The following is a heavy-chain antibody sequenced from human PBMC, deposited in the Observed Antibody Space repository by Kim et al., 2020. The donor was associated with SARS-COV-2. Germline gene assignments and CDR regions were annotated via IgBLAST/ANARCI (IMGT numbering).Heavy chain of an antibody. J-gene: IGHJ5*02. V-gene: IGHV1-24*01. CDR3: ATSTAVVTTNWFDP. D-gene: IGHD4-17*01. Sequence: PKFQGRVTMTEDTSTDTAYLELSSLRSEDTAVYYCATSTAVVTTNWFDPWGQGTLVTVSS.